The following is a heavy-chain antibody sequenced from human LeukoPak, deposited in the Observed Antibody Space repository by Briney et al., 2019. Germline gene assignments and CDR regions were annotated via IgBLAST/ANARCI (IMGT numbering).Heavy chain of an antibody. CDR2: FDPEDGDA. CDR1: GYTPNELS. CDR3: AIPNPAFIGAFEI. V-gene: IGHV1-24*01. J-gene: IGHJ3*02. D-gene: IGHD1-14*01. Sequence: ASVKVSCQVFGYTPNELSMHWVRQAPGEGLEWMGSFDPEDGDAIYAQKFQGRVTMTEDTLTDTASMELSSLTSEDTAVYYCAIPNPAFIGAFEIWGRGTMVTVSS.